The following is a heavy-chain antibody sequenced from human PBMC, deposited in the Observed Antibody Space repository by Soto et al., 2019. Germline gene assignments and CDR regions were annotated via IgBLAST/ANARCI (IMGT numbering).Heavy chain of an antibody. CDR1: GYTFPTYG. D-gene: IGHD6-13*01. CDR2: ISAYNGDT. CDR3: GASSSPRPVAGYYYGLDV. J-gene: IGHJ6*02. V-gene: IGHV1-18*04. Sequence: QVQLVQSGTEVKKPGASVTVSCKASGYTFPTYGITWVRQAPGQGLEWMGWISAYNGDTNSAQRFQGRVTMTTDTATSTGYMELMNLRSDDTAVYDCGASSSPRPVAGYYYGLDVWGQGTTVTVSS.